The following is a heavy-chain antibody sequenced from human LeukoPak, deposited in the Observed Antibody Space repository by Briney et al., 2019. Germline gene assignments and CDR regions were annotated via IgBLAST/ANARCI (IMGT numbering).Heavy chain of an antibody. CDR3: ARVVDTAMVIYYYYYGMDV. J-gene: IGHJ6*02. D-gene: IGHD5-18*01. V-gene: IGHV3-11*04. CDR1: GFTFSDYY. CDR2: ISSSGSTI. Sequence: PGGSLRLSCAASGFTFSDYYMSWIRQAPGKGLEWVSYISSSGSTIYYAGSVKGRFTISRDNAKNSLYLQMNSLRAEDTAVYYCARVVDTAMVIYYYYYGMDVWGQGTTVTVSS.